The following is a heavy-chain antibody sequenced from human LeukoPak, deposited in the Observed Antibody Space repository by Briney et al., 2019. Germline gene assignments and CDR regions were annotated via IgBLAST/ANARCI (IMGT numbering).Heavy chain of an antibody. J-gene: IGHJ4*02. CDR3: AREPSGYGSGSYLDY. CDR1: GGSISSYY. D-gene: IGHD3-10*01. V-gene: IGHV4-59*01. Sequence: PSETLSLTCTVSGGSISSYYWSWIRQPPGKGLEWIGYIYYSGSTNYNPSLKSRVTISVDTSKNQFSLKLSSVTAADTAVYYCAREPSGYGSGSYLDYWGQGTLVTVSS. CDR2: IYYSGST.